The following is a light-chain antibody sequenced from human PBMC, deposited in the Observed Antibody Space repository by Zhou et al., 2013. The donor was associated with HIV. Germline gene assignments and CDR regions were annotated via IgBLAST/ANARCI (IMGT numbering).Light chain of an antibody. CDR1: QSLVHSDGNTY. CDR2: KVS. CDR3: MQGTHWPLT. V-gene: IGKV2-30*02. J-gene: IGKJ4*01. Sequence: DVVMTQSPLSLPVTLGQPASISCRSSQSLVHSDGNTYLNWFQQRPGQSPRRLIYKVSNRDSGVPDRFSGSGSGTDFTLKISRVEAEDVGVYYCMQGTHWPLTFGGGTEGG.